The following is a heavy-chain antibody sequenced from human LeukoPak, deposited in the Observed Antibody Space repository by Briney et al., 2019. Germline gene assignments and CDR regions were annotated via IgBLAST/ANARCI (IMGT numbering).Heavy chain of an antibody. J-gene: IGHJ3*02. V-gene: IGHV1-18*01. CDR1: GYTFTSYG. Sequence: ASVKVSCKASGYTFTSYGISWVRQAPGQGLERMGWISAYNGNTNYAQKLQGRVTMTTDTSTSTAYMELRSLRSDDTAVYYCARDAAWGYYDMRSFDIWGQGTMVTVSS. CDR3: ARDAAWGYYDMRSFDI. D-gene: IGHD3-22*01. CDR2: ISAYNGNT.